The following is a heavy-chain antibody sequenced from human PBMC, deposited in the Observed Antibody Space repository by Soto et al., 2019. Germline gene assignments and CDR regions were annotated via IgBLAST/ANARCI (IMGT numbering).Heavy chain of an antibody. J-gene: IGHJ4*02. CDR2: ILGSTGNT. D-gene: IGHD3-9*01. CDR1: GFTFSTFD. Sequence: GGSLRLSCAASGFTFSTFDMSWVRQAPGKGLEWVSAILGSTGNTYYADSVKGRFTISKDNSENTLFLHMNSLRPEDTALYYCTKGAWLDYWGQGTLVTVSS. CDR3: TKGAWLDY. V-gene: IGHV3-23*01.